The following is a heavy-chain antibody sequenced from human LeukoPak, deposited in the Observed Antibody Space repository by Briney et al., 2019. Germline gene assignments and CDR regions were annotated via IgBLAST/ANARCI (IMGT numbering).Heavy chain of an antibody. D-gene: IGHD6-19*01. CDR2: IYSGGST. CDR1: GFTLSSYY. J-gene: IGHJ4*02. V-gene: IGHV3-66*01. CDR3: ARDWRSGWIFDY. Sequence: GGSLRLSCAASGFTLSSYYMSWVRQAPGKGLEWVSVIYSGGSTYYADSVKGRFTISRDNSKNTLYLQMNSLRAEDTAVYYCARDWRSGWIFDYWGQGTLVTVSS.